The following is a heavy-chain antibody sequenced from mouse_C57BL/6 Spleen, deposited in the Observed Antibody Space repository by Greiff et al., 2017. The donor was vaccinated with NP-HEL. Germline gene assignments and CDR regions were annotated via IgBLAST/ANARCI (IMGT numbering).Heavy chain of an antibody. Sequence: QVQLQQSGPELVKPGASVKISCKASGYAFSSSWMNWVKQRPGKGLEWIGRIYPGDGDTNYNGKFKGKATLTADKSSSTAYMQLSSLTSEDSAVYFCARGELLRSDWYFEVWGTGTTVTVAS. J-gene: IGHJ1*03. CDR2: IYPGDGDT. CDR3: ARGELLRSDWYFEV. CDR1: GYAFSSSW. V-gene: IGHV1-82*01. D-gene: IGHD1-1*01.